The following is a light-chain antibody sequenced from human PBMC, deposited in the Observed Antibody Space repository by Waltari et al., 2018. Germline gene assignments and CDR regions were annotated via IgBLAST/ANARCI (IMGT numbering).Light chain of an antibody. CDR2: EVF. CDR1: TSDVGRYDL. J-gene: IGLJ1*01. CDR3: CSYAGRGTYV. V-gene: IGLV2-23*02. Sequence: QSALTQPASVSGTPGQSITISCSGTTSDVGRYDLVSWYQQHPGEAPKLLICEVFKRPPDTSSRFSCAKSGSTASLTISGLQPEDEADYYCCSYAGRGTYVFGSGTKVTVL.